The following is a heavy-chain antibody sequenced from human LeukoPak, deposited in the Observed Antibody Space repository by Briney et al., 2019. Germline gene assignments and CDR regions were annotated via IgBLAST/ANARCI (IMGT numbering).Heavy chain of an antibody. CDR3: ARAAVARSAFDI. CDR1: GYTFTSYG. V-gene: IGHV1-18*01. CDR2: ISAYNGNT. D-gene: IGHD6-19*01. J-gene: IGHJ3*02. Sequence: ASVKVSCKASGYTFTSYGISWVRQAPGQGLEWMGWISAYNGNTNYVQKLQGRVTMTTDTSTSTAYMELRSLRSDDTGAYYCARAAVARSAFDIWGQGTMVTVSS.